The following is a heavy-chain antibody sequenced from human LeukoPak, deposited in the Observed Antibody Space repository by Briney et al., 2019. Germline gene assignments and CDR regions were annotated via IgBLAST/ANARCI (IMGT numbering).Heavy chain of an antibody. CDR1: GFTFSTYW. CDR2: IKQDGSEK. V-gene: IGHV3-7*01. J-gene: IGHJ6*03. CDR3: ARAPHLWPTYYYYYYMDV. D-gene: IGHD3-10*01. Sequence: PGGSLRLSCAASGFTFSTYWMSWVRQAPGKGLEWVTNIKQDGSEKYYVDSVKGRFTISRDNAKNSLYLQMNSLRAEDTAVYYCARAPHLWPTYYYYYYMDVWGKGTTVTVSS.